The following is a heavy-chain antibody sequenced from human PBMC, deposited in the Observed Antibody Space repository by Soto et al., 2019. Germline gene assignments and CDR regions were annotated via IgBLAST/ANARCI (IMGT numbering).Heavy chain of an antibody. CDR1: DGSISSSSYY. Sequence: ETLSLACTVSDGSISSSSYYWGWIRQPPGKGLEWIGSISYSGSTYYNPSLKSRVTISVDTSKNQFSLKLSSVTAADTAVYYCASSYGDYVSYWGQGTLVTVSS. D-gene: IGHD4-17*01. CDR2: ISYSGST. CDR3: ASSYGDYVSY. J-gene: IGHJ4*02. V-gene: IGHV4-39*01.